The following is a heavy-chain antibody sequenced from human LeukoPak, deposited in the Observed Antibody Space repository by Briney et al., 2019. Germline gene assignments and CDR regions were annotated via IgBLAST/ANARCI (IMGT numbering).Heavy chain of an antibody. CDR3: ARGHDEGYSYGYYFDY. CDR2: IYTSGST. J-gene: IGHJ4*02. V-gene: IGHV4-4*07. CDR1: GGSISSYY. D-gene: IGHD5-18*01. Sequence: SETLSLTCTVSGGSISSYYWSWIRQPAGKGLEWIGRIYTSGSTNYNPSLKSRVTMSVDTSKNQFSLKLSSVIAADTAVYYCARGHDEGYSYGYYFDYWGQGTLVTVSS.